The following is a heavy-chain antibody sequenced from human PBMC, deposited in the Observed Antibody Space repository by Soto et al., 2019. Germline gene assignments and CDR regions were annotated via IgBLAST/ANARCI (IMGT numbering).Heavy chain of an antibody. Sequence: QVQLVQSGAEVKKPGPSVKVSCKASGYTFTSYAMHWVRQAPGQRLEWMGWINAGNGNTKYSQKFQGRVTITRDTSASTAYMELSSLRSEDTAVYSCARSIVVVSSFDYWGQGTLVTVSS. J-gene: IGHJ4*02. D-gene: IGHD3-22*01. CDR1: GYTFTSYA. CDR2: INAGNGNT. CDR3: ARSIVVVSSFDY. V-gene: IGHV1-3*01.